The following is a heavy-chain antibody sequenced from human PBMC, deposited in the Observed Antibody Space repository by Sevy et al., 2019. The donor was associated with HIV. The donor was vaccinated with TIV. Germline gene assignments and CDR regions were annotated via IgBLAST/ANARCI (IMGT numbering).Heavy chain of an antibody. Sequence: GGSLRLSCAASGFTFRNYAMTWVRQAPGKGLEWVSSISSSSTYIYYADSVKGRFTISRNNAKNSLYLQMNSLRAEDTAVYYCSRDVVLPTTIDYFYYGMDVWGQGTTVTVSS. D-gene: IGHD2-2*02. CDR2: ISSSSTYI. J-gene: IGHJ6*02. CDR1: GFTFRNYA. V-gene: IGHV3-21*01. CDR3: SRDVVLPTTIDYFYYGMDV.